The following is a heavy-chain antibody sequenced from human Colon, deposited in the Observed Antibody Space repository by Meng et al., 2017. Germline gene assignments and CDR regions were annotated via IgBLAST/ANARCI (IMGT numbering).Heavy chain of an antibody. CDR2: MNSDGSGT. J-gene: IGHJ1*01. D-gene: IGHD1-26*01. V-gene: IGHV3-74*01. CDR1: GFTFSSYW. CDR3: ARGSASGSYYGSEYFQH. Sequence: GGFLRLSCAAPGFTFSSYWMHWVRQAPGKGLVWVSRMNSDGSGTSYADSVKGRFTISRDNAKNMLYLQMNSLRADDTAVYYCARGSASGSYYGSEYFQHWGQGTLVTVSS.